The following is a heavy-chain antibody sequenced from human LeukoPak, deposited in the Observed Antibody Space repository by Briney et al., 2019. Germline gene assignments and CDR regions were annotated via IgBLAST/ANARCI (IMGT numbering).Heavy chain of an antibody. CDR2: IIPIFGTA. V-gene: IGHV1-69*05. Sequence: GASVKVSGKASGGTFSSYAISWVRQAPGQGLEWMGGIIPIFGTANYAQKFQGRVTITTDESTSTAYMELSSLRSEDTAVYYCARSHIVVVPAATLGYYYYMDVWGKGTTVTVSS. J-gene: IGHJ6*03. CDR1: GGTFSSYA. D-gene: IGHD2-2*01. CDR3: ARSHIVVVPAATLGYYYYMDV.